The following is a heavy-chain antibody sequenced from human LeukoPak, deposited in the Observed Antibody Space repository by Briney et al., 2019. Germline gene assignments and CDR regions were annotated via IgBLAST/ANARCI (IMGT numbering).Heavy chain of an antibody. CDR1: GFTFDSYA. D-gene: IGHD3-16*01. J-gene: IGHJ4*02. CDR3: AKTIAIWGRFDY. CDR2: ISGSGGST. Sequence: GGSLRLSCAASGFTFDSYAMSRVRQAPGKGLEWVSAISGSGGSTYYADSAKGRFTISRENSKNTLYLQMNSLRAEDTAIYYCAKTIAIWGRFDYWGQGTLVTVSS. V-gene: IGHV3-23*01.